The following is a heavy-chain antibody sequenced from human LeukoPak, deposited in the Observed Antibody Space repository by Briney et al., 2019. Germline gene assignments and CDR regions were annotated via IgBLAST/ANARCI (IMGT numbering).Heavy chain of an antibody. CDR1: GFTFSSYS. J-gene: IGHJ4*02. CDR3: ARDGVRMDY. D-gene: IGHD3-10*01. V-gene: IGHV3-21*01. CDR2: ISSSGSYI. Sequence: GGSLRLSCAASGFTFSSYSMNWVRKAPGKGLEWVSIISSSGSYIYYTDSVKGRFTVSRDNAKNLLYLQMNSLRVEDTAVYYCARDGVRMDYWGQGTLVTVSS.